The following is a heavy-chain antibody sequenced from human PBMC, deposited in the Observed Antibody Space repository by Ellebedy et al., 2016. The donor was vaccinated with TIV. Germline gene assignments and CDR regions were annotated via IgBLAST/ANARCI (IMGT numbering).Heavy chain of an antibody. D-gene: IGHD2-2*01. Sequence: AASVKVSCKASGYGFTKYYMHWVRQAPGQGLEWMGIINPSGGATNYTQKFQGRLTMTRDPSTSTVYMELSSLRSDDTAVYYCARGEGDTTSRGYFNYALDVWGQGTTVTVS. V-gene: IGHV1-46*01. CDR1: GYGFTKYY. J-gene: IGHJ6*02. CDR2: INPSGGAT. CDR3: ARGEGDTTSRGYFNYALDV.